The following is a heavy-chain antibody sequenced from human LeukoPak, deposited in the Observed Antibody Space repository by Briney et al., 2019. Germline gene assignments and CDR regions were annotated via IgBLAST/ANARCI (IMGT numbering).Heavy chain of an antibody. CDR3: ARALSKSQWLVPEFDY. D-gene: IGHD6-19*01. CDR1: GGSISSGGYY. V-gene: IGHV4-31*03. J-gene: IGHJ4*02. Sequence: PSQTLSLTCTVSGGSISSGGYYWSWIRQHPGKGLEWIGYIYYSGSTYYNPSLKSRVTISVDTSKNQFSLKLSSVTAADTAVYYCARALSKSQWLVPEFDYWGQRTLVTVSS. CDR2: IYYSGST.